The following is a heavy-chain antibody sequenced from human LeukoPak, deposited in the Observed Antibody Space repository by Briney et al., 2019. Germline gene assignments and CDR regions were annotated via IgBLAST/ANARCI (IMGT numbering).Heavy chain of an antibody. J-gene: IGHJ4*02. D-gene: IGHD3-22*01. CDR3: AKVMIAFNAFDY. V-gene: IGHV3-23*01. CDR1: GFTFKSYA. CDR2: ISSSGGGT. Sequence: TGGSLRLSCAASGFTFKSYAMTWVRQAPGKGLEWVSTISSSGGGTFYADSVKGRFTISRDNSKNTPYLQMNSLTVEDTAVYYCAKVMIAFNAFDYWGQGTLVTVSS.